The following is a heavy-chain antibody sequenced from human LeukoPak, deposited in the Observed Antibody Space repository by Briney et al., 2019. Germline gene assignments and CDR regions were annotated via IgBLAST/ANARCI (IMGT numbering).Heavy chain of an antibody. V-gene: IGHV4-59*01. CDR2: IYYTGST. CDR3: ARGTVTTMYFDF. Sequence: KPSETLSLTCTVSGGSISSYHWSWIRLPPGKGLEWIGYIYYTGSTNYNPSLKSRVTISVDTSKNQISLKLSSVTAADTAVYYCARGTVTTMYFDFWGQGTLVTVSS. J-gene: IGHJ4*02. CDR1: GGSISSYH. D-gene: IGHD4-17*01.